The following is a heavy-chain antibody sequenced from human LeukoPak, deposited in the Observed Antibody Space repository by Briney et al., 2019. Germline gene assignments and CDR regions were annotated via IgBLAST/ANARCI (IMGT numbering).Heavy chain of an antibody. V-gene: IGHV4-61*02. CDR2: IYTSGST. Sequence: SQTLSLTCTVSGGSISSDNYYWSWIRQPAGKGLEWIGRIYTSGSTNYNPSLKSRVTMSLDTSKNQFSLNLSSVTAADTAVYYCVRLSSASYLHFGPWGQGTLVTVSS. D-gene: IGHD3-10*01. CDR3: VRLSSASYLHFGP. J-gene: IGHJ5*02. CDR1: GGSISSDNYY.